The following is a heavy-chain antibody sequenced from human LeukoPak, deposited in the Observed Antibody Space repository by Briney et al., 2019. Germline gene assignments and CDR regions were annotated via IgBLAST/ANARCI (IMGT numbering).Heavy chain of an antibody. CDR3: ARTYSSDY. CDR2: ISGSGDGT. V-gene: IGHV3-23*01. Sequence: GEFLRLSCVASGFTFSSFGMTWVRQAPGKGLEWVSTISGSGDGTYYAESVKGRFTISRDNSKNTLYLQMNSLRVDDTAVYYCARTYSSDYWGQGTLVTVSS. CDR1: GFTFSSFG. D-gene: IGHD6-13*01. J-gene: IGHJ4*02.